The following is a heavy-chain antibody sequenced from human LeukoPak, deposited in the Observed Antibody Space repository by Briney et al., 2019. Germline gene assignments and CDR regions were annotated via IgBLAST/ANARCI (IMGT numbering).Heavy chain of an antibody. Sequence: GGPLRLSCAASGFTFSSYGMHWVRQAPGKGLEWVAFIRYDGSNKYSADSVKGRFTISRDNSKNTLYLQMNSLRADDTAVYYCAGVDAAMPDAFDIWGQGTTVTVSS. CDR3: AGVDAAMPDAFDI. CDR1: GFTFSSYG. D-gene: IGHD5-18*01. V-gene: IGHV3-30*02. J-gene: IGHJ3*02. CDR2: IRYDGSNK.